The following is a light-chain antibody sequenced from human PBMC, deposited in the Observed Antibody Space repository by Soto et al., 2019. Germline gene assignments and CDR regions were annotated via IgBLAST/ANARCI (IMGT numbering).Light chain of an antibody. V-gene: IGKV3-15*01. CDR3: QQHNNWPPWT. J-gene: IGKJ1*01. Sequence: EIVMTQSPATLSVSPGERATLSCRASQSVSNNLAWYQQKPGQAPRLLIYGASTRATGIPARFSGSGSGTEVTLTISSLQSEDFAVYYCQQHNNWPPWTFGQGTKVEIK. CDR2: GAS. CDR1: QSVSNN.